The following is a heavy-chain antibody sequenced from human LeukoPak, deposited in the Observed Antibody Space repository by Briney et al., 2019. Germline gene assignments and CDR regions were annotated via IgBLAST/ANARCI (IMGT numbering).Heavy chain of an antibody. CDR2: IYNSGST. V-gene: IGHV4-59*08. Sequence: PSETLSLTCTVSGGSISGYYWSWIRQSPGKGLEWIGYIYNSGSTNYNPSLQSRVTISVDTSKNQFSLNLSSVTAADTAVYYCARYGSGTDPRFDYWGQGTLVTVSS. CDR1: GGSISGYY. D-gene: IGHD3-10*01. J-gene: IGHJ4*02. CDR3: ARYGSGTDPRFDY.